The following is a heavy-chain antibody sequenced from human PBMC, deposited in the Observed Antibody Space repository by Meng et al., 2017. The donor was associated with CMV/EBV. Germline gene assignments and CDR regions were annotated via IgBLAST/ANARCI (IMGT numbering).Heavy chain of an antibody. D-gene: IGHD3-22*01. V-gene: IGHV3-23*01. CDR3: AKDFEQTSYYYDSSGYSPWLQ. CDR2: ISGSGGST. Sequence: YAMRGVRQAPGERLKRVSAISGSGGSTYYAGSVKGRFTISGDNSKNTLYLQMNSLRAEDTAVYYCAKDFEQTSYYYDSSGYSPWLQWGQGTLVTVS. CDR1: YA. J-gene: IGHJ4*02.